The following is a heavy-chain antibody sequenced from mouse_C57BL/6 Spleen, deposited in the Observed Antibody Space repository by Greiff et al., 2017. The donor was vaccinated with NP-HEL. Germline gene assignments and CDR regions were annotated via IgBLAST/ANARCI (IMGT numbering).Heavy chain of an antibody. CDR3: ARYYDYAWYFDV. CDR1: GYTFTSYW. V-gene: IGHV1-59*01. D-gene: IGHD2-4*01. Sequence: VQLQQPGAELVRPGTSVKLSCKASGYTFTSYWMHWVKQRPGQGLEWIGVIDPSDSYTNYNQKFKGKATLTVDTSSSTAYMQLSSLTSEDSAVYYCARYYDYAWYFDVWGTGTTVTVSS. CDR2: IDPSDSYT. J-gene: IGHJ1*03.